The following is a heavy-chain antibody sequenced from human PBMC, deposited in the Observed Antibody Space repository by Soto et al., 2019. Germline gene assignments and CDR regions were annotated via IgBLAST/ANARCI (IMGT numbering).Heavy chain of an antibody. Sequence: GGSLRLSCAASGFTFSSYAMTWVRQAPGKGLEWASTIRASGGSTYYADSVKGRFTISRDNSMNTLFLHMNSLRAEDTAIYYCAKGGYTSPSDYWGLGALVTVSS. CDR2: IRASGGST. J-gene: IGHJ4*02. CDR1: GFTFSSYA. D-gene: IGHD5-12*01. CDR3: AKGGYTSPSDY. V-gene: IGHV3-23*01.